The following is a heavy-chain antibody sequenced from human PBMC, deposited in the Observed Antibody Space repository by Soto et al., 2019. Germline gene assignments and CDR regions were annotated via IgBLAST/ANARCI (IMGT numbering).Heavy chain of an antibody. Sequence: SGPTLVKPTQTLTLTCTFSGFSLSTSGVGVGWIRQPPGKALEWLALIYWDDDKRYSPSLKSRLTITKDTSKNQVVLTMTNMDPVDTATYYCARVPSEQADYGDYYDIFDYWGQGTLVTVSS. CDR3: ARVPSEQADYGDYYDIFDY. V-gene: IGHV2-5*02. CDR2: IYWDDDK. CDR1: GFSLSTSGVG. J-gene: IGHJ4*02. D-gene: IGHD4-17*01.